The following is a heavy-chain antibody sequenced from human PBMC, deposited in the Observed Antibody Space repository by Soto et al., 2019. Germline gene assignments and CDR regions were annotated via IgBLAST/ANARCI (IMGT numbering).Heavy chain of an antibody. CDR2: ISAYNGNT. D-gene: IGHD1-26*01. V-gene: IGHV1-18*01. CDR1: GYTFTNYG. CDR3: VRIVGADRRWFDP. J-gene: IGHJ5*02. Sequence: ASVKVSCKASGYTFTNYGISWVRQAPGQGLEWMGWISAYNGNTNYAQKLQGRVTMTTDTSTSTAYMELRTLRCDDTALYYCVRIVGADRRWFDPWGQGTLVTVSS.